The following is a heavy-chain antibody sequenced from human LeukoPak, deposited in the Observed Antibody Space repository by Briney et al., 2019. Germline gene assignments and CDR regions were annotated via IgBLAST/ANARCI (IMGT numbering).Heavy chain of an antibody. CDR1: GFIFSSYP. Sequence: GGSLRLSCAASGFIFSSYPMNWVRQAPGKGLEWVAVVSYDGTYQNYADSVKGRFTISRDNSRNTVYLQMNSVRAEDTAVYYCASQKDTYGYLDYWGQGTLVTVSS. CDR2: VSYDGTYQ. J-gene: IGHJ4*02. D-gene: IGHD5-18*01. V-gene: IGHV3-30-3*01. CDR3: ASQKDTYGYLDY.